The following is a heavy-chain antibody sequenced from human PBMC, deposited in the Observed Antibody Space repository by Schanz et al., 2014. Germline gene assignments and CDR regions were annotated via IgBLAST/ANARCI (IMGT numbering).Heavy chain of an antibody. CDR2: ICSSGNTI. Sequence: EQLVESGGGLVKPGGSLRLSCAASGFTFSSYAMSWVRQAPGKGLEWVAYICSSGNTIYYADSVKGRFTISRDNAKNSLYLQMNSLRAEDTAVYYCAREQIMAAAGLVDYWGHGTLVTVSS. D-gene: IGHD6-13*01. CDR3: AREQIMAAAGLVDY. CDR1: GFTFSSYA. J-gene: IGHJ4*01. V-gene: IGHV3-48*03.